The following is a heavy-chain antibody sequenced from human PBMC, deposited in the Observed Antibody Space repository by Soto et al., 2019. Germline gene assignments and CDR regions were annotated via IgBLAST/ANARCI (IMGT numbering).Heavy chain of an antibody. Sequence: SLRLSCAASGFTFSSYGMHWVRQAPGKGLEWVAVIWYDGSNKYYADSVKGRFTISRDNSKNTLYLQMNSLRAEDTAVYYCARRGRCSSTSCYRPGGYYYYYMDVWGKGTTVTVS. CDR3: ARRGRCSSTSCYRPGGYYYYYMDV. D-gene: IGHD2-2*02. CDR2: IWYDGSNK. J-gene: IGHJ6*03. V-gene: IGHV3-33*01. CDR1: GFTFSSYG.